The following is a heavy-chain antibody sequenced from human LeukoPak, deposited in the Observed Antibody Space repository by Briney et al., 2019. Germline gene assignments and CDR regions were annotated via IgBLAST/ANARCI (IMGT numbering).Heavy chain of an antibody. D-gene: IGHD3-16*01. V-gene: IGHV4-39*01. CDR2: IYYSGST. CDR3: ARRVWENYAWFDP. CDR1: GGSISSSSYY. Sequence: SETLSLTCTVSGGSISSSSYYWGWIRQPAGKGLEWIGSIYYSGSTYYNPSLKSRVTISVDTSKNQFSLKLSSVTAADTAVYYCARRVWENYAWFDPWGQGTLVTVSS. J-gene: IGHJ5*02.